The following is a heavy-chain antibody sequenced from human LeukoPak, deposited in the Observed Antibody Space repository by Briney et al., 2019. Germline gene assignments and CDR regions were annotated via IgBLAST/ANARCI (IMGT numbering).Heavy chain of an antibody. CDR1: GFTFSSHG. CDR2: ISGGGDTT. Sequence: GGSLRLSCAASGFTFSSHGMNWVRQAPGEGLEWVSSISGGGDTTYYADSVKGRFTISRDNSKNTVFLQLSALRADDTAVYYCAGYCSSGYCYHHCSYYMDVWGKGSTVTVSS. V-gene: IGHV3-23*01. D-gene: IGHD2-2*01. J-gene: IGHJ6*03. CDR3: AGYCSSGYCYHHCSYYMDV.